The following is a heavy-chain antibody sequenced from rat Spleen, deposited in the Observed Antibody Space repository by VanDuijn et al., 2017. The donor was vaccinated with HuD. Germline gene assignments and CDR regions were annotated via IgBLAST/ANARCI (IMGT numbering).Heavy chain of an antibody. D-gene: IGHD1-9*01. CDR3: AKTGFGYNYDY. CDR1: GYSITSGYG. V-gene: IGHV3-3*01. CDR2: INGAGST. J-gene: IGHJ2*01. Sequence: EVQLQESGPGLVKPSQSLSITCSVTGYSITSGYGWNWIRKFPGNKLEWMGYINGAGSTNYNPPLKSQISITRDTSKNQFFLQLTSVTAEDTATYYCAKTGFGYNYDYWGQGVMVTVSS.